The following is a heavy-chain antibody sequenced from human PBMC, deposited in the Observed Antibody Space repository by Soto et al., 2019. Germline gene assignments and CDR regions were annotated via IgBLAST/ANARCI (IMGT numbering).Heavy chain of an antibody. CDR1: GYTLTELS. V-gene: IGHV1-24*01. Sequence: GASVKVSCKVSGYTLTELSMHWVRQAPGKGLEWMGGFDPEDGETIYAQKFQGRVTMTEDTSTDTAYMELSSLRSEDTAVYYCATIPSGYDYENYFDYWGQGTLVTVSS. J-gene: IGHJ4*02. CDR2: FDPEDGET. CDR3: ATIPSGYDYENYFDY. D-gene: IGHD5-12*01.